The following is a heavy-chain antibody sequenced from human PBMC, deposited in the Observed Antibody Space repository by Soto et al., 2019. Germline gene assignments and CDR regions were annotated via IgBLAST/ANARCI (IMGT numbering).Heavy chain of an antibody. D-gene: IGHD1-26*01. V-gene: IGHV1-3*01. Sequence: ASVKVSCKASGYSFTNYYMHWVRQAPGQRLEWMGWINAGNGNTKYSQKFQGRVTITRDTSASTAYMALSSLRSEDTAVYYCARGGSLYWYFDLWGRGTLVTVSS. CDR1: GYSFTNYY. J-gene: IGHJ2*01. CDR3: ARGGSLYWYFDL. CDR2: INAGNGNT.